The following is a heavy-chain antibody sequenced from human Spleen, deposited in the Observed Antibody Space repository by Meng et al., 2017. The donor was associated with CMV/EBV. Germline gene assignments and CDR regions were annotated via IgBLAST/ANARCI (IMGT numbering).Heavy chain of an antibody. V-gene: IGHV3-7*01. J-gene: IGHJ6*02. CDR1: GFMFSSYW. CDR3: AKAGDSSPRYYYYGMDV. CDR2: IKQDGSDK. D-gene: IGHD2-21*02. Sequence: GESLKISCAASGFMFSSYWMRWVRQAPGKGLEWVANIKQDGSDKYYVDSVKGRFTISRDNAKNSLYLQMDSLRAEDTAVYYCAKAGDSSPRYYYYGMDVWGQGTTVTVSS.